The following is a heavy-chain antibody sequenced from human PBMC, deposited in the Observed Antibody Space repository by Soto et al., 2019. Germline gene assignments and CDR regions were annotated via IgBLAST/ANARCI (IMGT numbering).Heavy chain of an antibody. Sequence: SETLSLTCTVSGGSISSYYWSWIRQPPGKGLEWIGYIYYSGSTNYNPSLKSRVTISVDTSKNLFSLKMTSASATDTAVYFCAKREDSSRFGGLDIWGQGTAVTVSS. CDR2: IYYSGST. D-gene: IGHD3-3*01. CDR1: GGSISSYY. V-gene: IGHV4-59*08. CDR3: AKREDSSRFGGLDI. J-gene: IGHJ6*02.